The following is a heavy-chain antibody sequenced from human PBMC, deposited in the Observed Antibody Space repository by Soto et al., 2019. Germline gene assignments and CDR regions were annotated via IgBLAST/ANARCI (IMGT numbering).Heavy chain of an antibody. CDR1: GGSISSGGYY. J-gene: IGHJ4*02. D-gene: IGHD5-12*01. CDR3: AIDVQSGYDFWYFDY. V-gene: IGHV4-31*03. CDR2: IYYSGST. Sequence: SETLSLTCTVSGGSISSGGYYWSWIRQHPGKGLEWIGYIYYSGSTYYNPSLKSRVTISVDTSKNQFSLKLSSVTAADTAMYYCAIDVQSGYDFWYFDYWGQRTLVTVSS.